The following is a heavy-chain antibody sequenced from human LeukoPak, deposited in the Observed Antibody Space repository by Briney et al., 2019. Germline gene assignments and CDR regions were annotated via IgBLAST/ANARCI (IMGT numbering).Heavy chain of an antibody. CDR2: IWYDGSNK. D-gene: IGHD2-15*01. CDR3: ARELLRGDENYYYGMDV. CDR1: GFTFSSYG. V-gene: IGHV3-30*19. J-gene: IGHJ6*02. Sequence: GGSLRLSCAASGFTFSSYGMHWVRQAPGKGLEWVAVIWYDGSNKYYADSVKGRFTISRDNSKNTLYLQMNGLRAEDTAVYYCARELLRGDENYYYGMDVWGQGTTVTVSS.